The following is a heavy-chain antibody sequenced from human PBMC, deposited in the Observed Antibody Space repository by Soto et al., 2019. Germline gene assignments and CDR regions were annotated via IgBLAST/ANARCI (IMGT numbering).Heavy chain of an antibody. CDR2: ISSSGSTI. CDR1: GFTFSDYY. CDR3: ARRVFYGDYPFDY. J-gene: IGHJ4*02. Sequence: GGSLRLSCAASGFTFSDYYMSWIRQAPGKGLEWVSYISSSGSTIYYADSVKGRFTISRDNAKNSLYLQMNSLRAEDTAVYYCARRVFYGDYPFDYWGQGTPVTVSS. V-gene: IGHV3-11*01. D-gene: IGHD4-17*01.